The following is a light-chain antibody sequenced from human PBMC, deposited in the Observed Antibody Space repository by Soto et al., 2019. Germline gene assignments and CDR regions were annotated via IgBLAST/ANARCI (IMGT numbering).Light chain of an antibody. J-gene: IGLJ2*01. V-gene: IGLV2-8*01. CDR3: SSFAGSNNFV. CDR2: EVS. Sequence: QSALTQPPSASGSPGQSVTIYCTGTSSDVGAYNFVSWYQQHPGKAPKLMISEVSKRPSGVPDRFSGSKSGNTASLTVSGLQAEDEADYYCSSFAGSNNFVFGGGTKLTVL. CDR1: SSDVGAYNF.